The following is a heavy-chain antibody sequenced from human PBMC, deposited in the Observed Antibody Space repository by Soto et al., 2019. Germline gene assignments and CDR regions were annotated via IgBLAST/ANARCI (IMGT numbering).Heavy chain of an antibody. V-gene: IGHV1-2*04. CDR1: GYTFTGYY. J-gene: IGHJ6*02. D-gene: IGHD5-18*01. CDR3: AKDGGYSYGYSPRYYYGMDV. CDR2: INPNSGGT. Sequence: ASVKVSCKASGYTFTGYYMHWVRQAPGQGLEWMGWINPNSGGTNYAQKFQGWVTMTRDTSISTAYMELSRLRSDDTAVYYCAKDGGYSYGYSPRYYYGMDVWGQGTTVTVSS.